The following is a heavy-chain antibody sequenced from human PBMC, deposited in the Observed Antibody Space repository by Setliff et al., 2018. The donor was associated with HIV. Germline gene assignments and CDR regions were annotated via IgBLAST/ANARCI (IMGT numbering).Heavy chain of an antibody. Sequence: ASETLSLTCGVSGYSMSSGYYWGWIRQPPGKGLEWIGNVYHTGSTYYNPSLKSRVTISVDTSKNQFSLKLSSVIAADTAVNYCARHAAGPDGPFDYWGQGTLVTVSS. J-gene: IGHJ4*02. V-gene: IGHV4-38-2*01. CDR1: GYSMSSGYY. CDR3: ARHAAGPDGPFDY. CDR2: VYHTGST. D-gene: IGHD2-2*01.